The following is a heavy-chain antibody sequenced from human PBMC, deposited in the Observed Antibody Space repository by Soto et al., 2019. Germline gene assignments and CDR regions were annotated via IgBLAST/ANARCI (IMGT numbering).Heavy chain of an antibody. CDR3: AKDTKKLEFWSGPSSDGMDV. CDR1: GFTFDEFA. CDR2: ISWNSGSI. V-gene: IGHV3-9*01. Sequence: PGGSLGLSCAASGFTFDEFAMHWVRQAPGKGLEWVSLISWNSGSIYYADSVKGRFTISRENAKKSLYLQMNSLRAEDTALYYCAKDTKKLEFWSGPSSDGMDVWGQGPAVAVSS. J-gene: IGHJ6*02. D-gene: IGHD3-3*01.